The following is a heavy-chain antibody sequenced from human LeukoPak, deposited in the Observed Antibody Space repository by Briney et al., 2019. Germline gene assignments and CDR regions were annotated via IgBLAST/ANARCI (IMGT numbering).Heavy chain of an antibody. J-gene: IGHJ3*02. V-gene: IGHV4-59*08. Sequence: SETLSLTCTVSSGSVSSYSWSWIRQPPGQGLEWIGSMSYSGIPNYNPSVKSRVTMSIDTSKNQFSLKLSSVTAADTAVYYCARHGGETIVAMILHAFDIWGPGTMATVSS. CDR1: SGSVSSYS. D-gene: IGHD5-12*01. CDR3: ARHGGETIVAMILHAFDI. CDR2: MSYSGIP.